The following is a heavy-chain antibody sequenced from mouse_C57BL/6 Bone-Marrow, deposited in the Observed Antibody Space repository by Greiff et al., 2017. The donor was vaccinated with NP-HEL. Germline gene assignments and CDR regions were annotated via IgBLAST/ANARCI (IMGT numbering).Heavy chain of an antibody. CDR1: GFTFSDFY. CDR3: ARDETAYAMDY. J-gene: IGHJ4*01. V-gene: IGHV7-1*01. CDR2: SRNKANDYTT. Sequence: EVQRVESGGGLVQSERSLRLSCATSGFTFSDFYMEWVRQAPGKGLEWIAASRNKANDYTTEYSASVKGRFIVSRDTSQSILYLQMNALRAEDTAIYYCARDETAYAMDYWGQGTSVTVSS. D-gene: IGHD4-1*01.